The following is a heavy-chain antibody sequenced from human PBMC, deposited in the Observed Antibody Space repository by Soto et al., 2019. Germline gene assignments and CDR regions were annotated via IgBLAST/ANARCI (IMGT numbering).Heavy chain of an antibody. V-gene: IGHV3-23*01. CDR1: GFSFSTYA. CDR2: INDDGDRT. J-gene: IGHJ6*02. D-gene: IGHD3-3*01. Sequence: EVQLLESGGGLVQPGGSLKLSCAVSGFSFSTYAMCWVRQAPGKGLEWVSGINDDGDRTYYPDSVKGRFTISRDNXXXXXXXXXXXXXXXDTAVYYCAREEWTNRRPYLYSGMDVWGQGTTVTVSS. CDR3: AREEWTNRRPYLYSGMDV.